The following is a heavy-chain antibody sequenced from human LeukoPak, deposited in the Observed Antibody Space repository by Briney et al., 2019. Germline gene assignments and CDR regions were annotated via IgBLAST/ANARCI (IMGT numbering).Heavy chain of an antibody. CDR1: GFTVSSNY. V-gene: IGHV3-66*02. D-gene: IGHD6-6*01. J-gene: IGHJ4*02. CDR2: IYSGGST. CDR3: VSKGSIAARHGFDY. Sequence: GGSLRLSCAASGFTVSSNYMSWVRQAPGKGLEWVSVIYSGGSTYYADSVKGRFTISRDNSKNTLYLQMNSLRAEDTAVYYCVSKGSIAARHGFDYWGQGTLVTVSS.